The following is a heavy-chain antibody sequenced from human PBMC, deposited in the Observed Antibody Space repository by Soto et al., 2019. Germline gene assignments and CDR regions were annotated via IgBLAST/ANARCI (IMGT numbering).Heavy chain of an antibody. Sequence: NPSETLSLTCTVSGGSISSYYWSWIRQPPGKGLEWIGYIYYSGSTNYNPSLKSRVTISLDTSKNQFSLRLTSVTAADTAVYYCARGGYSGYDPLASLGQGNMVTVSS. CDR2: IYYSGST. CDR3: ARGGYSGYDPLAS. D-gene: IGHD5-12*01. J-gene: IGHJ5*02. V-gene: IGHV4-59*01. CDR1: GGSISSYY.